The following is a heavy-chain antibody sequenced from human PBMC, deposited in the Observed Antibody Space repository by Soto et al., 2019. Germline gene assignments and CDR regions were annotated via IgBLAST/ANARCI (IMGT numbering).Heavy chain of an antibody. V-gene: IGHV1-69*13. CDR2: IIPIFGTA. J-gene: IGHJ6*02. Sequence: SGNVSGKSSVGTLSGFAISCVRQAPGQGLEWMGGIIPIFGTANYSQKFQGRFTITADESTSTAYMELSSLRSEDTAVYYCARVPGYNWNHYVMDGWGQGTTVTVSS. D-gene: IGHD1-20*01. CDR1: VGTLSGFA. CDR3: ARVPGYNWNHYVMDG.